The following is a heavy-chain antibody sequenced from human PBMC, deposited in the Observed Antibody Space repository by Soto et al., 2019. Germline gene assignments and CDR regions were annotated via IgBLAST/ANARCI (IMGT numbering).Heavy chain of an antibody. V-gene: IGHV4-59*08. CDR2: IYYSGST. CDR3: ARRYGRYVDY. Sequence: QVQLQESGPGLVKPSETLSLTCTVSGGSISSYYWSWIRQPPGKGLEWIGYIYYSGSTNYNPSLKSRVTISVDTSKNQFSLKLSSVTAADTAVYYCARRYGRYVDYWGQGTLVTVSS. D-gene: IGHD4-17*01. CDR1: GGSISSYY. J-gene: IGHJ4*02.